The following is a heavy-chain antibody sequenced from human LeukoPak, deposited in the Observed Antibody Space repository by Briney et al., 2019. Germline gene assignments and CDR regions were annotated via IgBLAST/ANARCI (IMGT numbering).Heavy chain of an antibody. CDR1: GYTFTSYY. Sequence: ASVKVSCKASGYTFTSYYMHWVRQAPGQGREGMGIINPSGGSTSYAQKFQGRVTMTRDTSTSTVYTELSSLRSGDTAVYYCARNSYDSSGYYSGLDYWGQGTLVTVSS. D-gene: IGHD3-22*01. CDR3: ARNSYDSSGYYSGLDY. CDR2: INPSGGST. J-gene: IGHJ4*02. V-gene: IGHV1-46*01.